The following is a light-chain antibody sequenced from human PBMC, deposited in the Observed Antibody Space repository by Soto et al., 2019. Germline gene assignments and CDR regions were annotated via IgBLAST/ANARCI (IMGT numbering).Light chain of an antibody. CDR1: QSVPSIY. CDR3: QQYGSSPPWT. J-gene: IGKJ1*01. Sequence: EIVLTQSPGTLSLSPGERATLSCRASQSVPSIYLAWYQQKPGQAPRLLIFGASGRATGIPDRFSGRGSGTDLTLTISRLEPEDFAVYYCQQYGSSPPWTFGQGTKVEIK. CDR2: GAS. V-gene: IGKV3-20*01.